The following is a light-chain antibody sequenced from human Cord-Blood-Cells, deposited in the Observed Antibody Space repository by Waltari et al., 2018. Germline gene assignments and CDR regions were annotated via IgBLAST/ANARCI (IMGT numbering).Light chain of an antibody. J-gene: IGKJ2*01. CDR3: MQALQTPRT. CDR2: LGS. V-gene: IGKV2-28*01. Sequence: DIVLTQSPLSLPVTPGAPASIYCRSSQSLLHSNGYNYLDWYLQKPGQSPQLLIYLGSNRASGVPDRFSGSGSGTDFTLKISRVEAEDVGVYYCMQALQTPRTFGQGTKLEIK. CDR1: QSLLHSNGYNY.